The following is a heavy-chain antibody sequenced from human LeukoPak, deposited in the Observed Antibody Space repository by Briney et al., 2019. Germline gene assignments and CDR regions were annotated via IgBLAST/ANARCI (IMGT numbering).Heavy chain of an antibody. J-gene: IGHJ5*02. CDR1: GGSISSSSYY. D-gene: IGHD3-16*02. V-gene: IGHV4-39*07. CDR3: ARPSGVWGSYRRNNWFDP. CDR2: IYYSGST. Sequence: SETLSLTCTVSGGSISSSSYYWGWIRQPPGKGLEWIGSIYYSGSTYYNPSLKSRVTISVDTSKNQFSLKLSSVTAADTAVYYCARPSGVWGSYRRNNWFDPWGQGTLVTVSS.